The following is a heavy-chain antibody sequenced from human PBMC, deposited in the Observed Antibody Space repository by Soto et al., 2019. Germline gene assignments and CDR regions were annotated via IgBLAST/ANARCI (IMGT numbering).Heavy chain of an antibody. CDR1: GFSLSNARMG. D-gene: IGHD2-21*01. CDR2: IFSNDEK. CDR3: ARSSGGDGYNAEGPIDFDY. J-gene: IGHJ4*02. Sequence: QVTLKESGPVLVKPTETLTLTCTVSGFSLSNARMGVNWIRQPPGKPLEWLAHIFSNDEKSYSTSLKRRLTISKDTSKRQVVLTMTNMDPVDTATYYCARSSGGDGYNAEGPIDFDYWGQGTLVTVSS. V-gene: IGHV2-26*01.